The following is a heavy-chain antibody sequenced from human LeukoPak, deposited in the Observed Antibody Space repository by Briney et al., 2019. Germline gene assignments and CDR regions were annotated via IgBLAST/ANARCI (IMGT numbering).Heavy chain of an antibody. CDR3: AASDWAYYFDY. CDR2: ISSNGGST. CDR1: GFTFTTYP. Sequence: GGSLRLSCSASGFTFTTYPMHWVRQAPGKGREQVSAISSNGGSTSYADSVKGRYTISRDNSKNTVYLHMSSLKAEDTAVYYCAASDWAYYFDYWGQGTLVTVSS. D-gene: IGHD6-19*01. J-gene: IGHJ4*02. V-gene: IGHV3-64D*06.